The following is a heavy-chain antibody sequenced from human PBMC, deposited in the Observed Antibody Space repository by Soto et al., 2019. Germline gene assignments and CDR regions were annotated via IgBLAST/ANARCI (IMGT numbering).Heavy chain of an antibody. CDR2: IYYSGST. J-gene: IGHJ6*02. CDR1: GGSISSSSYH. CDR3: ARGSPLYYDFWSGYPQAYYYGMDV. D-gene: IGHD3-3*01. V-gene: IGHV4-39*07. Sequence: PSETLSLTCTVSGGSISSSSYHWGWIRQPPGKGPEWIGSIYYSGSTYYNPSLKSRVTISVDTSKNQFSLKLSSVTAADTAVYYCARGSPLYYDFWSGYPQAYYYGMDVWGQVTTVPVSS.